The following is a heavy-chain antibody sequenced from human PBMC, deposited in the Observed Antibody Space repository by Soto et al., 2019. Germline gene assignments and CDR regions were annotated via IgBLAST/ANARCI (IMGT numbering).Heavy chain of an antibody. V-gene: IGHV1-69*01. CDR2: IIPIFGTA. J-gene: IGHJ4*02. CDR1: GGTFSSYA. Sequence: ASGGTFSSYAISWVRQAPGQGLEWMGGIIPIFGTANYAQKFQGRVTITADESTSTAYMELSSLRSEDTAVYYCARDSSAVAGPVFDYWGQGTLVTVSS. CDR3: ARDSSAVAGPVFDY. D-gene: IGHD6-19*01.